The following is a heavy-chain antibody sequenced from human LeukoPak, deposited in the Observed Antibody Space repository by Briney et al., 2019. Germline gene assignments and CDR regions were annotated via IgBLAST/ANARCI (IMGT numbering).Heavy chain of an antibody. V-gene: IGHV3-48*04. CDR2: ISGSGSTI. Sequence: GGSLRLSCAASGFTFSSYGMSWVRQAPGKGLEWVSAISGSGSTIYYADSVKGRFTISRDNAKNSLYPQMNSLRAEDTAVYYCARDGLLEDIVVVPAGVAFDIWGQGTMVTVSS. CDR1: GFTFSSYG. CDR3: ARDGLLEDIVVVPAGVAFDI. D-gene: IGHD2-2*01. J-gene: IGHJ3*02.